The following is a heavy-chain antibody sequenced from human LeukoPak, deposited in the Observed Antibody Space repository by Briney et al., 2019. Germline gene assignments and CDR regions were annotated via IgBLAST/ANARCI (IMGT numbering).Heavy chain of an antibody. V-gene: IGHV1-69*10. CDR2: IIPIFGIA. D-gene: IGHD6-13*01. J-gene: IGHJ5*02. Sequence: SVKVSCKASGGTFISYAISWVRQAPGQGLEWMGGIIPIFGIANYAQKFQGRVTITADKATSTAYMELSSLRSEDTAVYYCARAYSSSWDKTYNWFDPWGQGTLVTVSS. CDR1: GGTFISYA. CDR3: ARAYSSSWDKTYNWFDP.